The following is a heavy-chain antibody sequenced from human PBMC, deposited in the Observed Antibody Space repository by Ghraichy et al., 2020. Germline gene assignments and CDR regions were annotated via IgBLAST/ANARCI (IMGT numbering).Heavy chain of an antibody. V-gene: IGHV3-53*01. CDR3: AASSTSNSNYHGLDV. CDR2: MYIGGDT. CDR1: GFTVGNNY. D-gene: IGHD2-2*01. Sequence: LSLTCAASGFTVGNNYLSWVRQAPGKGLEWVSLMYIGGDTEYADSVKGRFTISRDKSKNTLFLQMNSLRPEDTALYYCAASSTSNSNYHGLDVWGQGTTVTV. J-gene: IGHJ6*02.